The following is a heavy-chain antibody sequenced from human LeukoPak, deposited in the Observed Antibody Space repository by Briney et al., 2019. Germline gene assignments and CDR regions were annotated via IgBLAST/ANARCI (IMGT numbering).Heavy chain of an antibody. CDR1: GGSINSGDYY. D-gene: IGHD5-12*01. J-gene: IGHJ4*02. CDR3: ARDRRYSGYLDY. V-gene: IGHV4-30-4*01. CDR2: IYYSGST. Sequence: SETLSLTCTVSGGSINSGDYYWSWVRQPPGKGLEWIGYIYYSGSTYYNPSLKSRITISVDTSKNQFSLKLSSMTATDTAVYYCARDRRYSGYLDYWGQGTPVTVSS.